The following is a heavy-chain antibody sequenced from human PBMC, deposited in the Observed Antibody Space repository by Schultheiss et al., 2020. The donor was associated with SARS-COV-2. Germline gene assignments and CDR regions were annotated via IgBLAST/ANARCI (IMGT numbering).Heavy chain of an antibody. CDR3: ARNPYDFWSGYYTSPYYYYYYMDV. CDR2: ISYDGSNK. J-gene: IGHJ6*03. V-gene: IGHV3-30*04. Sequence: GGSLRLSCAASGFTFSSYAMHWVRQAPGKGLEWVAVISYDGSNKYYADSVKGRFTISRDNSKNTLYLQMNSLRAEDTAVYYCARNPYDFWSGYYTSPYYYYYYMDVWAKGPRSPSP. D-gene: IGHD3-3*01. CDR1: GFTFSSYA.